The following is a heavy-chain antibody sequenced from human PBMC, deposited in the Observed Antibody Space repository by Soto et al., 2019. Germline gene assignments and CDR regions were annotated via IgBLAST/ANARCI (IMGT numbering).Heavy chain of an antibody. D-gene: IGHD2-2*02. CDR2: IYYSGST. J-gene: IGHJ3*02. CDR3: ARDSPPYTDAFDI. V-gene: IGHV4-31*03. Sequence: QVQLQESGPGLVKPSQTLSLTCTVSGGSISSGGYYWSWIRQHPGKGLEWIGYIYYSGSTYYNPSLTSRVTISVDTSKNQFSLKLSSVTAADTAVYYCARDSPPYTDAFDIWGQGTMVTVSS. CDR1: GGSISSGGYY.